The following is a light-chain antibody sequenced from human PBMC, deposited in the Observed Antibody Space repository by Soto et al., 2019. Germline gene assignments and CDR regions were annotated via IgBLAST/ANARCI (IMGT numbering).Light chain of an antibody. CDR3: HQHNNWWT. CDR2: YKS. V-gene: IGKV3-15*01. CDR1: QTVSTN. J-gene: IGKJ1*01. Sequence: EIVLTQSPGTLSLSPGERATLSCRASQTVSTNYLAWYQQKPGQAPRLLIYYKSTRATGIPARFSGSGSGTDFTLTITSLQSEDFGVYYCHQHNNWWTFGQGTKVDIK.